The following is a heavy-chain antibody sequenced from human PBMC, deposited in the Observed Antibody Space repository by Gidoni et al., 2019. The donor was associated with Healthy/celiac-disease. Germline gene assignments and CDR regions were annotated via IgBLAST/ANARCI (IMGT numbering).Heavy chain of an antibody. V-gene: IGHV4-59*01. CDR3: ARVSRNRDGDYVGFDP. J-gene: IGHJ5*02. CDR1: GGSSSSYY. CDR2: IYYSGST. Sequence: QGQLQESGPGLVKPSETLSLTCTVAGGSSSSYYRSWIRQPPGKGLEWIGYIYYSGSTNYNPSLKSRVTISVDTSKNQFSLKLSSVTAADTAVYYCARVSRNRDGDYVGFDPWGQGTLVTVSS. D-gene: IGHD4-17*01.